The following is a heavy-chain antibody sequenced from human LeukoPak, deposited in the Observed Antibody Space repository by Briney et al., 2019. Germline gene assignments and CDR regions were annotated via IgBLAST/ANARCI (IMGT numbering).Heavy chain of an antibody. J-gene: IGHJ6*03. CDR2: INHSGST. CDR1: GGSFSGYY. Sequence: SETLSLTCAVYGGSFSGYYWSWIRQPPGKGLEWIGEINHSGSTNYNPSLKSRVTISVDTSKNQFSLKLSSATAADTAVYYCARRILYSSSALYYYYYYMDVWGKGTTVTVSS. D-gene: IGHD6-6*01. CDR3: ARRILYSSSALYYYYYYMDV. V-gene: IGHV4-34*01.